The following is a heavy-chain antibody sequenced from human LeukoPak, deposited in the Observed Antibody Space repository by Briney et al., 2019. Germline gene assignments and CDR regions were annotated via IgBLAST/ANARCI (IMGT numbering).Heavy chain of an antibody. CDR1: GYTFTSYG. V-gene: IGHV1-18*01. CDR3: ARDDSVAGTDY. D-gene: IGHD6-19*01. CDR2: ISAYNGNT. Sequence: ASVKVPCKASGYTFTSYGISWVRQASGQGVEWMGWISAYNGNTNSAQNLQGRVTMTTDTSTSTAYMELRSLRSAGTPVYYCARDDSVAGTDYWGQGTLVTVSS. J-gene: IGHJ4*02.